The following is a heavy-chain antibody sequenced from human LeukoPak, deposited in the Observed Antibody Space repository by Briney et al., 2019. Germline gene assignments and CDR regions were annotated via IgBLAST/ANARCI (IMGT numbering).Heavy chain of an antibody. Sequence: GGSLKLSCAASGFTFSGSAMHWVRQASGKGPEWVGRIRSKANSYATAYAASVKGRFTISRDDSKNTAYLQMNSLKTEDTAVYYCTRLVTGDDYWGQGTLVTVSS. J-gene: IGHJ4*02. CDR3: TRLVTGDDY. CDR2: IRSKANSYAT. D-gene: IGHD2-21*02. V-gene: IGHV3-73*01. CDR1: GFTFSGSA.